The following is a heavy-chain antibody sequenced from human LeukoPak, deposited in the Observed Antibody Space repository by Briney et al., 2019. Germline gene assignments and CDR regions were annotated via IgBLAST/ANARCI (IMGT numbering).Heavy chain of an antibody. D-gene: IGHD2-15*01. J-gene: IGHJ4*02. Sequence: GGSLRLSCAASGFTFSDNYMNWVRQAPGKGLEWVGRTRNKANSYTTEYATSVKGRFSISRDDSKNSLYLQMNSLKTEDTAVYYCARGRGGSSGYFDYWGQGTLVTVSS. V-gene: IGHV3-72*01. CDR2: TRNKANSYTT. CDR3: ARGRGGSSGYFDY. CDR1: GFTFSDNY.